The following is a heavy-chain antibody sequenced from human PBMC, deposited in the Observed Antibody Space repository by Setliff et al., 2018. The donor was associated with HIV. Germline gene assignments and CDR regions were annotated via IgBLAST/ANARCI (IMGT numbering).Heavy chain of an antibody. V-gene: IGHV4-39*01. J-gene: IGHJ2*01. D-gene: IGHD6-19*01. CDR3: ARRTAVAGHWNFDL. Sequence: PSETLSLTCAVSGGSIISSTYHCSWIRQPPGRGLEWIGDIYYSGNTYYNSSLKSRVTISVDTSKNQLSLKLSSVTATDTAVYYCARRTAVAGHWNFDLWGRGTLVTGSS. CDR2: IYYSGNT. CDR1: GGSIISSTYH.